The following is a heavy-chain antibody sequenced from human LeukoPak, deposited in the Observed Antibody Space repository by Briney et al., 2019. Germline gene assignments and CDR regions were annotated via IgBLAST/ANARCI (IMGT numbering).Heavy chain of an antibody. CDR2: IDWDDDK. CDR1: GFSLSTSGMR. J-gene: IGHJ4*02. CDR3: ARSRLPNYYDSSADIPFDY. V-gene: IGHV2-70*04. D-gene: IGHD3-22*01. Sequence: SGPTLVNPTQTLTLTCTFSGFSLSTSGMRVSWIRQPPRKALEWLARIDWDDDKFYSTSLKTRLTISKDTSKNQVVLTMTNMDPVDTATYYCARSRLPNYYDSSADIPFDYWGQGTLVTVSS.